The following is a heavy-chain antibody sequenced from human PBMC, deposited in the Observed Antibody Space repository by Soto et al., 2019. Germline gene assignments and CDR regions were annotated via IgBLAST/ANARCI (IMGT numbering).Heavy chain of an antibody. Sequence: PGGSLRLSCAASGFTFSSYGMHWVRQAPGKGLEWVAVIWYDGSNKYYADSVKGRFTISRDNSKNTLYLQMNSLRAEDTAVYYCASGSYYYESSGFLDYWGQGTLVTVSS. J-gene: IGHJ4*02. D-gene: IGHD3-22*01. CDR3: ASGSYYYESSGFLDY. CDR1: GFTFSSYG. V-gene: IGHV3-33*01. CDR2: IWYDGSNK.